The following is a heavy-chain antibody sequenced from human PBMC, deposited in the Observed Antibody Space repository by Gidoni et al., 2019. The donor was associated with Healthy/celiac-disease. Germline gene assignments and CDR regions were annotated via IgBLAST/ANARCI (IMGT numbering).Heavy chain of an antibody. D-gene: IGHD5-12*01. V-gene: IGHV4-61*02. Sequence: QVQLHESGPGLVKPSQTLSLTCTVSGVSISSGSYYWSWIRQPAGKGLEWIGRIYTSGSTNYNPSLKSRVTISVDTSKNQFSLKLSSVTAADTAVYYCARRPDGYGEFDPWGQGTLVTVSS. CDR1: GVSISSGSYY. CDR3: ARRPDGYGEFDP. J-gene: IGHJ5*02. CDR2: IYTSGST.